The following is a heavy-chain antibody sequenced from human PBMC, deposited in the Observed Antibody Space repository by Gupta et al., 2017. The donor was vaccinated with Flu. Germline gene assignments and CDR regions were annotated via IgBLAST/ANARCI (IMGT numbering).Heavy chain of an antibody. CDR2: INHSGST. V-gene: IGHV4-34*01. D-gene: IGHD6-13*01. CDR1: GGSFSGYY. J-gene: IGHJ6*02. CDR3: ARGASAAAGTFPYYYYGMDV. Sequence: QVQLQQWGAGLLKPSETLSLTCAVYGGSFSGYYWSWVRQPPGKGLEWIGEINHSGSTNYNPSLKSRVTISVDTSKNQFSLKLSSVTAADTAVYYCARGASAAAGTFPYYYYGMDVWGQGTTVTVSS.